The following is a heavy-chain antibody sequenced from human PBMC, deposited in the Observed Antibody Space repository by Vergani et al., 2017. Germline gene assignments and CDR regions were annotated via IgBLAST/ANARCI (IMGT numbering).Heavy chain of an antibody. Sequence: EVQLVESGGGLVQPGGSLRLSCAASGFTFSSYEMNWVRQAPGKGLEWVANIKQDGSEKYYVDSVKGRFTISRDNAKNSLYLQMNSLRAEDTAVYYCVRTLRDYYYGMDVWGQGTTVTVSS. V-gene: IGHV3-7*03. CDR2: IKQDGSEK. J-gene: IGHJ6*02. CDR1: GFTFSSYE. CDR3: VRTLRDYYYGMDV.